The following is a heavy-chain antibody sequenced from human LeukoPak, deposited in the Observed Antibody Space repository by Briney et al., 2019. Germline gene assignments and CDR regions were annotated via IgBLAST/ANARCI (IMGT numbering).Heavy chain of an antibody. J-gene: IGHJ4*02. V-gene: IGHV1-2*02. D-gene: IGHD5-12*01. CDR2: INPNSGDT. CDR1: GYTLTDYY. Sequence: ASVKVSCKASGYTLTDYYIHWLRQAPGQGLEWMGWINPNSGDTNYAQKFQGRVTMTRDTFISTAYMELSRPTSDDTAVYYCAKNPYEYYFDYWGQGTLVTVSS. CDR3: AKNPYEYYFDY.